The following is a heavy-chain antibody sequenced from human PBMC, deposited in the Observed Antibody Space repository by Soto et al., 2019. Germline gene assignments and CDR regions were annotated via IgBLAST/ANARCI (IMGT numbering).Heavy chain of an antibody. J-gene: IGHJ5*02. CDR1: GYTFTSYG. CDR2: ISAYNGNT. Sequence: QVQLVQSGAEVKKPGASVKVSCKASGYTFTSYGITWVRQAPGQGREWMGWISAYNGNTNYAQKLKGRVTMTTETSTRTAYMEVRSLRSDDTAVYYCARSLARSASWFDPWGEGTLVTVSS. V-gene: IGHV1-18*01. CDR3: ARSLARSASWFDP. D-gene: IGHD1-26*01.